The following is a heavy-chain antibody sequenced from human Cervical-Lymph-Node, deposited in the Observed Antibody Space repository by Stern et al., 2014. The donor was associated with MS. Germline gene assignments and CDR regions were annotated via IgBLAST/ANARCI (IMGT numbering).Heavy chain of an antibody. J-gene: IGHJ4*02. D-gene: IGHD4-23*01. CDR2: VGAVFDKA. CDR3: TREHHGGNFAS. V-gene: IGHV1-69*01. Sequence: QVQLVESGAEVKKPGSSVKVSCKVSGASFSTNAISWVRQAPGQGLEWMGAVGAVFDKAIYAQRFRGRVTMTADEATRQAYLGRSSLRAGDTAVYFCTREHHGGNFASWGQGTLVTFSS. CDR1: GASFSTNA.